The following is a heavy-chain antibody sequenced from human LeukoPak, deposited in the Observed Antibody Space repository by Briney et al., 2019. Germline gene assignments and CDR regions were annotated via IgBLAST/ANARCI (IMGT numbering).Heavy chain of an antibody. J-gene: IGHJ4*02. CDR1: GYSFTSYW. CDR3: ARCLHSSGWYPYFDY. CDR2: IYPGDSDT. D-gene: IGHD6-19*01. Sequence: GESLKISCKGSGYSFTSYWIGWVRQMPGKGLEWMGIIYPGDSDTRYSPSFQGLVTISADKSISTAYLQWSSLKASDTAMYYCARCLHSSGWYPYFDYWGQGTLVTVSS. V-gene: IGHV5-51*01.